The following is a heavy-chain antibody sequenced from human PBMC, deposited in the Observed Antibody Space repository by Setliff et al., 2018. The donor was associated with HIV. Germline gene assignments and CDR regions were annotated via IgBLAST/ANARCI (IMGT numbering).Heavy chain of an antibody. CDR1: GFPFTTYR. Sequence: LGESLKISCQAFGFPFTTYRISWVRQMPGKGLEWMGIIYPGDSDIRYSPSFQGQVTISADKSISTAYLRWSSLQASDTAMYYCARRYKYYYATTGCTFDLWGQGTMVTVSS. D-gene: IGHD3-10*01. CDR2: IYPGDSDI. V-gene: IGHV5-51*01. J-gene: IGHJ3*01. CDR3: ARRYKYYYATTGCTFDL.